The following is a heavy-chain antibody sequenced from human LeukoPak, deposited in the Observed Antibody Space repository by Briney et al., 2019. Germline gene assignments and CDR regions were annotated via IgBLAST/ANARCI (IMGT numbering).Heavy chain of an antibody. CDR3: ARPLRVTMIRGAAFRASSDFDP. D-gene: IGHD3-10*01. CDR1: GYTFSGYY. CDR2: INPNTGGT. V-gene: IGHV1-2*02. J-gene: IGHJ5*02. Sequence: ASVKVSCKASGYTFSGYYIHWVRQAPGQGLEWMGWINPNTGGTKYAQRFQDSVTMTRDTSISTAYMEVSRLRYDDTAVYYCARPLRVTMIRGAAFRASSDFDPWGQGTLVTVSS.